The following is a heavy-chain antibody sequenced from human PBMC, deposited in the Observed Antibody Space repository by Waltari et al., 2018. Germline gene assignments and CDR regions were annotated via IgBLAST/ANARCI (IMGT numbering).Heavy chain of an antibody. CDR3: ARGLAGGSYFPPAYYMDV. CDR1: GGTFSSYA. CDR2: IIPIFGTA. J-gene: IGHJ6*03. Sequence: QVQLVQSGAAVKKPGSSVKVSCKASGGTFSSYAISWVRQAPGQGLEWMGGIIPIFGTANYAQKFQGRVTITADESTSTAYMELSSLRSEDTAVYYCARGLAGGSYFPPAYYMDVWGKGTTVTVSS. V-gene: IGHV1-69*12. D-gene: IGHD1-26*01.